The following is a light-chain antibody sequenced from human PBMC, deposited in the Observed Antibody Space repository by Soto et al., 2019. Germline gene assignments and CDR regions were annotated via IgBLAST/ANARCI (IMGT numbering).Light chain of an antibody. J-gene: IGLJ2*01. Sequence: QSVLTQPASVSGSPGQSITISCTGTSSDVGNYNFVSWYQQLPGKAPKLIIYDGSKRPSGVSSRFSGSNPDNTASLTISGLQAEDEADYHCCSYAGSSTVVFGGGTKVTVL. CDR2: DGS. V-gene: IGLV2-23*01. CDR3: CSYAGSSTVV. CDR1: SSDVGNYNF.